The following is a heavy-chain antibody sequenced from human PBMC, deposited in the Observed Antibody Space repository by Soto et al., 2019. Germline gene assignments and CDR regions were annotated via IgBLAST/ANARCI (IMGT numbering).Heavy chain of an antibody. J-gene: IGHJ5*02. CDR3: ARGGDIVVVPAAIRGNNWFDP. CDR2: IYYSGST. D-gene: IGHD2-2*01. CDR1: GGSISSGGYY. V-gene: IGHV4-31*03. Sequence: SETLSLTCTVSGGSISSGGYYWSWIRQHPGKGLEWIGYIYYSGSTYYNPSLKSRVTISVDTSKNQFSLKLSSVTAADTAVYYCARGGDIVVVPAAIRGNNWFDPWGQGTLVTVSS.